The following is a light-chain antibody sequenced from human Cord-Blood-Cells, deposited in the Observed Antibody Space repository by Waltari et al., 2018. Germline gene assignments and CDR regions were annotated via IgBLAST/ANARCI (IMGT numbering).Light chain of an antibody. CDR2: LGS. CDR1: QSLLHSNGYNY. V-gene: IGKV2-28*01. CDR3: MQALQTPLT. Sequence: DIVMTQSLLPLPVTPGEPASFSCRSSQSLLHSNGYNYLDWYLQKPGQSPQLLIYLGSNRASGVPDRFSGSGSGTDFTLKISRVEAEDVGVYYCMQALQTPLTFGGGTKVEIK. J-gene: IGKJ4*01.